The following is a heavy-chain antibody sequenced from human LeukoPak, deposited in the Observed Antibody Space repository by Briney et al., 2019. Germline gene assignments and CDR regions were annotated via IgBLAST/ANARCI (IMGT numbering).Heavy chain of an antibody. CDR3: ARDSALPTWYYYGSGSFLDDY. D-gene: IGHD3-10*01. Sequence: GRSLRLSCAASGFTFSSYAMHWVRQAPGKGLEWVAVISYDGGNKYYADSVKGRFTISRDNSKNTLYLQMNSLRAEDTAVYYCARDSALPTWYYYGSGSFLDDYWGQGTLVTVSS. V-gene: IGHV3-30*04. CDR2: ISYDGGNK. CDR1: GFTFSSYA. J-gene: IGHJ4*02.